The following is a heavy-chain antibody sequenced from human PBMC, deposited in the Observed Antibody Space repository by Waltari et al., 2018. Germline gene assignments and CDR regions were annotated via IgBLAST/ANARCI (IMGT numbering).Heavy chain of an antibody. Sequence: HLQESGPGLVKPSETLSLTCDVSGDSISNSYWSWIRQSAGKELEWIGRFYTSGSTNYNPSLMGRITVSEDTSKNQISLKMNSVTAADTAVYYCARDRREDFGDYDPLFDYWGQGVLVTVSS. D-gene: IGHD4-17*01. V-gene: IGHV4-4*07. CDR2: FYTSGST. CDR3: ARDRREDFGDYDPLFDY. CDR1: GDSISNSY. J-gene: IGHJ4*02.